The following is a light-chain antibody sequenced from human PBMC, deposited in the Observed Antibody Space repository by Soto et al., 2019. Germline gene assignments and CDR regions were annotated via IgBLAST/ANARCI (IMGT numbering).Light chain of an antibody. J-gene: IGKJ2*01. CDR3: QQYIEWPYT. V-gene: IGKV3D-15*01. Sequence: DIIMTQTPAPLSVSPGEGGTLSCRASQSVTSSVVWYQQKPGQAHRLLIYGASNRAYDIPARFSGSGSGTDFTLTISSLQSEDFAVYYCQQYIEWPYTFGQGTRLEIK. CDR2: GAS. CDR1: QSVTSS.